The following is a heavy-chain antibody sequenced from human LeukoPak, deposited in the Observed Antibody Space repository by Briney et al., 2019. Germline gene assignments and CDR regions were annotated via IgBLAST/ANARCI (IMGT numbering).Heavy chain of an antibody. J-gene: IGHJ4*02. CDR2: INTNTGNP. CDR3: ARTHGTVGATVDY. D-gene: IGHD1-26*01. Sequence: ASVKVSCKASGYTFTSYAMHWVRQAPGQGLEWMGWINTNTGNPTYIQGVTGRFVFSLDTSVSTAYLQISSLKAEDTAVYYCARTHGTVGATVDYWGQGTLVTVSS. V-gene: IGHV7-4-1*02. CDR1: GYTFTSYA.